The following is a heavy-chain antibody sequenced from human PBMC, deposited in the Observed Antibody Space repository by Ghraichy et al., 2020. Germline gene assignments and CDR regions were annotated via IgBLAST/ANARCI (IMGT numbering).Heavy chain of an antibody. CDR3: ARAVRINYYYYYVMDV. D-gene: IGHD2/OR15-2a*01. J-gene: IGHJ6*02. CDR1: GFPFSTAW. CDR2: VRSRKDGGTI. Sequence: GGLRLSCVASGFPFSTAWMPWVRQAPGKGLVWVGRVRSRKDGGTIDYAAPVKGRFTISRDDSKNTLYLQMNGLETEDTAVYYCARAVRINYYYYYVMDVWGQGTTVTVSS. V-gene: IGHV3-15*01.